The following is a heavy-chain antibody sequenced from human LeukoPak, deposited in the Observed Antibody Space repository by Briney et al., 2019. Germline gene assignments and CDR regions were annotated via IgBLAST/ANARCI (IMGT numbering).Heavy chain of an antibody. Sequence: GGSLRLSCAASGFTFNIYWMHWVRQVPGKRPVWVSRINDDGSDTIYADSVRGRFTISRDDAKNTVYLQMNNLRAEDTAVYYCVRGGPSTWSWGQGTLVTVSS. CDR1: GFTFNIYW. CDR3: VRGGPSTWS. CDR2: INDDGSDT. D-gene: IGHD2-15*01. V-gene: IGHV3-74*01. J-gene: IGHJ5*02.